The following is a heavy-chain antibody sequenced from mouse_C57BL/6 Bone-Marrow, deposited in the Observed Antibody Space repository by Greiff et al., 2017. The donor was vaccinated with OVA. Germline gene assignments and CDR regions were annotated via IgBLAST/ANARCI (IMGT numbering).Heavy chain of an antibody. Sequence: EVKLMESGGGLVQPGGSLSLSCAASGFTFTDYYMSWVRQPPGKALEWLGFIRNKANGYTTEYSASVKGRFTISRDNSQSILYLQMNALRAEDSATYYCARSLYGSSYLYYAMDYWGQGTSVTVSS. D-gene: IGHD1-1*01. V-gene: IGHV7-3*01. CDR2: IRNKANGYTT. CDR1: GFTFTDYY. J-gene: IGHJ4*01. CDR3: ARSLYGSSYLYYAMDY.